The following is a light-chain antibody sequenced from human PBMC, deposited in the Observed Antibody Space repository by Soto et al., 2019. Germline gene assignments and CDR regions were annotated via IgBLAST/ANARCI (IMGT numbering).Light chain of an antibody. CDR3: LRYGYSPPAYT. J-gene: IGKJ2*01. CDR1: QSVSSRN. CDR2: GAS. V-gene: IGKV3-20*01. Sequence: EIVLTQSPGTVSLSPGERATLSCRASQSVSSRNLAWYRQKPGQAPSLLIFGASNRATGIPDRFSGSGSGTAVALNISSLEPEDWAVYYCLRYGYSPPAYTFGQGTKLQIK.